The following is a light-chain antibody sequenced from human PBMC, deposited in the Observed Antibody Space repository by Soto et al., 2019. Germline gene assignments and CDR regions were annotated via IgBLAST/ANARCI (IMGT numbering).Light chain of an antibody. CDR1: TGPVTNGHF. J-gene: IGLJ1*01. CDR2: DTD. CDR3: VVSYTGRLYV. Sequence: QAVVTQEHSLTVSPGGTVTLTCGSSTGPVTNGHFPYWFQQKPGQAPRPLIYDTDTKHSWTPARFSGSLLGDKAALTLSGAHPEHAADYYCVVSYTGRLYVFGPGTKLTVL. V-gene: IGLV7-46*01.